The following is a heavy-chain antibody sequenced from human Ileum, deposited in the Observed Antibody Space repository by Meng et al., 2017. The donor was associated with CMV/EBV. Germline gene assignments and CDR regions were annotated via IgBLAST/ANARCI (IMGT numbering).Heavy chain of an antibody. V-gene: IGHV5-51*01. D-gene: IGHD2-15*01. J-gene: IGHJ4*02. CDR1: GYSFTSYW. CDR3: ARGGPTVINFDF. CDR2: IYPGDSDT. Sequence: KVSCKGSGYSFTSYWIGWVRQMPGKGLEWMGIIYPGDSDTRYSPSFQGQVTISADKSISAAYLQWDSLKASDSAIYYCARGGPTVINFDFWGPGTLVTVSS.